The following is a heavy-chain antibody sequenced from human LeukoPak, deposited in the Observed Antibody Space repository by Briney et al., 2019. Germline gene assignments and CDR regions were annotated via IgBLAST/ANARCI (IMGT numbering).Heavy chain of an antibody. Sequence: PSETLSLTCTVSGGSISSSSYYWGWIRQPPGKGLEWIGSIYYSGSTHYNPSLKSRVTISVDTSKNQFSLKLSSVTAADTAVYYCASQGVDTAMTTNYYYYYMDVWGKGTTVTISS. CDR3: ASQGVDTAMTTNYYYYYMDV. CDR1: GGSISSSSYY. D-gene: IGHD5-18*01. CDR2: IYYSGST. V-gene: IGHV4-39*07. J-gene: IGHJ6*03.